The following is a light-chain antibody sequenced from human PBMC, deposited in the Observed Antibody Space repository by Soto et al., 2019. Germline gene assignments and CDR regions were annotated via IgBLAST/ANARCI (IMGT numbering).Light chain of an antibody. CDR1: SSDVGGYNY. J-gene: IGLJ3*02. CDR2: EVS. Sequence: QSALTQPPSASGSPGQSVTISCTGTSSDVGGYNYVSWYQQHPGKAPKLMIYEVSKRPSGVPDRFSGSKSGNTASLTVSGRKAEDEADYYCSSYAGSNNGVFGGGTKLTVL. V-gene: IGLV2-8*01. CDR3: SSYAGSNNGV.